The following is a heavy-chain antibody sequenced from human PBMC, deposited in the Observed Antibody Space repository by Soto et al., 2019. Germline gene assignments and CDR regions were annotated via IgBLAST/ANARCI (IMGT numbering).Heavy chain of an antibody. J-gene: IGHJ4*02. D-gene: IGHD3-22*01. CDR3: AKDRYYYDISGCHDY. V-gene: IGHV3-30*18. Sequence: SLRLSCAASGFTFSSYGMHWVRQAPGKGLEWVAVISYDGSNKYYADSVKGRFTISRDNSKNTLYLQMNSLRAEDTAVYYCAKDRYYYDISGCHDYLGQGTLVTVSS. CDR2: ISYDGSNK. CDR1: GFTFSSYG.